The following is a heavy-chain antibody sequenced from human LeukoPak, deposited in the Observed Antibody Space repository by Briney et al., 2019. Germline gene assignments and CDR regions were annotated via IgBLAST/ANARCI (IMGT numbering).Heavy chain of an antibody. CDR2: ISSSGSTI. CDR3: ARDRSGYSGYAFFDY. Sequence: GGSLRLSCAASGFTFSSYEMNWVRQAPGKGLEWVSYISSSGSTIYYADSVKGRFTISRDNAKNSLYLQTNSLRAEDTAVYYCARDRSGYSGYAFFDYWGQGTLVTVSS. J-gene: IGHJ4*02. V-gene: IGHV3-48*03. CDR1: GFTFSSYE. D-gene: IGHD5-12*01.